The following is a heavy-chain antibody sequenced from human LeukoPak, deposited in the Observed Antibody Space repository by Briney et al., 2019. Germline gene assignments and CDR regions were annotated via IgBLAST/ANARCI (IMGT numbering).Heavy chain of an antibody. Sequence: ASVKVSCKASGYTFTSYAMHWVRQAPGQRLEWMGWINAGNGDTKYSQEFQDRFTITSDTSASTVYMEPSRLRSEDMAVYYCARAHGDSYGYWGQGALVTVSS. CDR2: INAGNGDT. D-gene: IGHD2-21*02. J-gene: IGHJ4*02. CDR3: ARAHGDSYGY. CDR1: GYTFTSYA. V-gene: IGHV1-3*03.